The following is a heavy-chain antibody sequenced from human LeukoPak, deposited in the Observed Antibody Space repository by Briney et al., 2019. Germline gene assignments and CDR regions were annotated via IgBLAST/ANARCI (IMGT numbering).Heavy chain of an antibody. J-gene: IGHJ4*02. CDR3: ARQLGVLRFLEWTPQGGY. CDR1: GYSISSGYY. D-gene: IGHD3-3*01. Sequence: SETLSLTCAVSGYSISSGYYWGWIRQPPGKGLEWIGRLYYSRSTYYNPSLERRVTISVDTTKNQFSPKLSSVTAADTAVYYCARQLGVLRFLEWTPQGGYWGQGTLVTVSS. CDR2: LYYSRST. V-gene: IGHV4-38-2*01.